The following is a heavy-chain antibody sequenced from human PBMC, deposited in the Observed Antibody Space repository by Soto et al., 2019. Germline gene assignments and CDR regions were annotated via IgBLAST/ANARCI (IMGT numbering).Heavy chain of an antibody. CDR3: ARAYYDSSDLNWFDP. Sequence: QVQLQESGPGLVKPSETLSLTCSVSGGSISNYYWSWIRQPPGKGLEWIGFIYYSGNTNYNPSLKSRVTISVDTSKNQFSLKLSSVTAADTAVYYCARAYYDSSDLNWFDPWGQGTLVTVSS. V-gene: IGHV4-59*01. D-gene: IGHD3-22*01. J-gene: IGHJ5*02. CDR1: GGSISNYY. CDR2: IYYSGNT.